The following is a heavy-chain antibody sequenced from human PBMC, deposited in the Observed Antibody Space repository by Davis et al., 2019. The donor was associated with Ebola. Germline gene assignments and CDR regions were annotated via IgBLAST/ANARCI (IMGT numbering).Heavy chain of an antibody. V-gene: IGHV1-2*02. D-gene: IGHD3-22*01. J-gene: IGHJ6*02. Sequence: ASVKVSCKASGYTFTGYYMHWVRQAPGQGLEWMGWINPNSGGTNYAQKFQGRVTMSRDTSISTAYMELSRLRSDDTAVYYCAREYYYDSSGYYEYYYGMDVWGQGTTVTVSS. CDR1: GYTFTGYY. CDR3: AREYYYDSSGYYEYYYGMDV. CDR2: INPNSGGT.